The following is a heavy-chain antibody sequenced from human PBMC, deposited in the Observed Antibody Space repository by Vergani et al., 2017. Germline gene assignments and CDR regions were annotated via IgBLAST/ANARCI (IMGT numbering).Heavy chain of an antibody. CDR1: GYTFTGYY. CDR3: ARAMVRGVIIYYYYYMDV. V-gene: IGHV1-2*02. CDR2: INPNSGGT. J-gene: IGHJ6*03. Sequence: QVQLVQSGAEVQKPGASVKVSCKASGYTFTGYYMHWVRQAPGQGLEWMGWINPNSGGTNYAQKFQGRVTMTRDTSISTAYMELSRLRSDDTAVYYCARAMVRGVIIYYYYYMDVWGKGTTVTVSS. D-gene: IGHD3-10*01.